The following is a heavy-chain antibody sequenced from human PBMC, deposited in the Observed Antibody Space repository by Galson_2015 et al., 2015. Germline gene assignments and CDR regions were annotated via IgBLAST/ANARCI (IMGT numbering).Heavy chain of an antibody. CDR3: TTGLKPKREWLFYSLAFDI. V-gene: IGHV3-15*01. J-gene: IGHJ3*02. D-gene: IGHD3-3*01. CDR1: GFTFTNAW. Sequence: SLRLSCAASGFTFTNAWMNWVRQAPGKGLEWVGRIKSKTDGGTTDYAAPVKGRFTISRDDSKNTLYLQMNSLKTEDTAVYYCTTGLKPKREWLFYSLAFDIWGQGTMVTVSS. CDR2: IKSKTDGGTT.